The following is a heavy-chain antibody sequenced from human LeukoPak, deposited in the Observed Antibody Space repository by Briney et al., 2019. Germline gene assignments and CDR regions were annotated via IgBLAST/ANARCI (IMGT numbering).Heavy chain of an antibody. J-gene: IGHJ6*03. CDR1: GFTFSSYE. Sequence: PGGSLRLSCAASGFTFSSYEMNWFRQAPGKGLEWLSYISSSGSTIYYADSVKGRFTISRDNAKNSLYLQMNSLRAEDTAVYYCARDTRLAVAGGYYYYMDVWGKGTTVTISS. CDR3: ARDTRLAVAGGYYYYMDV. D-gene: IGHD6-19*01. CDR2: ISSSGSTI. V-gene: IGHV3-48*03.